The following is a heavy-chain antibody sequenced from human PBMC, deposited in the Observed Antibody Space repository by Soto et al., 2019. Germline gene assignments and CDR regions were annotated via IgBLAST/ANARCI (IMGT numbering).Heavy chain of an antibody. CDR3: ARGMTTVLNYYYYYGMDV. CDR1: WFTFTRYG. V-gene: IGHV1-18*01. J-gene: IGHJ6*02. CDR2: ISAYNGNT. Sequence: GGPVEVSCKASWFTFTRYGIRWGGQGPGQGLEWMGWISAYNGNTNYAQKLQGRVTMTTDTSTSTAYMELRSLRSDDTAVYYCARGMTTVLNYYYYYGMDVWGQGTTVTGSS. D-gene: IGHD4-17*01.